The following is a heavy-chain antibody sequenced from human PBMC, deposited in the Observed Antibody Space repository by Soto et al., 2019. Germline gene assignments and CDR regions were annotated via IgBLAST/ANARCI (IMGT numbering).Heavy chain of an antibody. CDR2: LIGGHYGT. CDR1: GFTLQKYA. D-gene: IGHD3-10*01. J-gene: IGHJ5*02. V-gene: IGHV3-23*01. CDR3: AKGKSTGDIDWFDP. Sequence: PGGSLRLSCRASGFTLQKYAMAWFRQAPGKGLEWVSTLIGGHYGTAYSYSVKGRFTVSRDNPKNCLYLQMNSLGVEDTAMYFCAKGKSTGDIDWFDPWGQGSLVTVSS.